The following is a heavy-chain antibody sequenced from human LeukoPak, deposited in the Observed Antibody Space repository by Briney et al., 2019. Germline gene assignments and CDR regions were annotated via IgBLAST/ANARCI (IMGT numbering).Heavy chain of an antibody. J-gene: IGHJ4*02. V-gene: IGHV3-48*04. D-gene: IGHD3-10*01. Sequence: GGSLRLSCEVSGFTFSSYSMHWVRQAPGKGLEWVSYISSSSSTIFYADSVKGRFTISRDNAKNSLYLQMNSLRAEDTAVYYCASHRITMVRGDPDFAGYWGQGTLVTVSS. CDR1: GFTFSSYS. CDR2: ISSSSSTI. CDR3: ASHRITMVRGDPDFAGY.